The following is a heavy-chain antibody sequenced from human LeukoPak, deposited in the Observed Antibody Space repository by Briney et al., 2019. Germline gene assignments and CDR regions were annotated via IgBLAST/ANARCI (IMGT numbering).Heavy chain of an antibody. D-gene: IGHD6-19*01. V-gene: IGHV1-24*01. CDR3: ATDRVYRSSGRSWGFFDY. J-gene: IGHJ4*02. Sequence: ASVKVSCKISGYSLSDLSIHWVREAPGEGLEWMGGFDSENNKMVYSQKFQGGVTMTEDTSATSLRSEDTAVYFCATDRVYRSSGRSWGFFDYWGQGTLVIVSS. CDR2: FDSENNKM. CDR1: GYSLSDLS.